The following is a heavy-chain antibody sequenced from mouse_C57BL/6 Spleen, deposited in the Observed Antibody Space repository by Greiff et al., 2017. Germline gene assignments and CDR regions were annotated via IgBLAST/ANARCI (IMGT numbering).Heavy chain of an antibody. V-gene: IGHV1-54*01. Sequence: QVQLKQSGAELVRPGTSVKVSCKASGYAFTNYLIEWVKQRPGQGLEWIGVINPGSGGPNYNEKFKGKATLTADKSSSTAYMQLSSLTSEDSAVYFCARSAYYSNYNAMDYWGQGTSVTVSS. CDR2: INPGSGGP. D-gene: IGHD2-5*01. CDR1: GYAFTNYL. CDR3: ARSAYYSNYNAMDY. J-gene: IGHJ4*01.